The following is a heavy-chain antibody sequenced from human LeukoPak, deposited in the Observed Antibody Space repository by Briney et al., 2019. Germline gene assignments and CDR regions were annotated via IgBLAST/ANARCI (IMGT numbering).Heavy chain of an antibody. V-gene: IGHV4-34*01. Sequence: SETLSLTCAVYGGSFSGYYWSWIRQPPGKGLEWIGEINHSGSTNYNPSLKSRVTISVDTSKNQFSLKLSSVTAADTAVYYCARLPGDSSGYYVSRWGQGTLVTVSS. CDR1: GGSFSGYY. J-gene: IGHJ4*02. CDR3: ARLPGDSSGYYVSR. D-gene: IGHD3-22*01. CDR2: INHSGST.